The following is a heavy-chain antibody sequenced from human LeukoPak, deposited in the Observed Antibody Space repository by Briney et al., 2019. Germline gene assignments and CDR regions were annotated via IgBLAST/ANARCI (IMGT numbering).Heavy chain of an antibody. D-gene: IGHD4-23*01. CDR1: GGSISGYY. V-gene: IGHV4-59*01. Sequence: ASETLSLTCTVSGGSISGYYYNWVRQPPGKGREWIAYFYYTGTTNSNPSLNTRLTISLATSNNQFSLKLSSVTTADTAVYYCARSVVPLYWYFDLWGRGTLVTVSS. CDR3: ARSVVPLYWYFDL. J-gene: IGHJ2*01. CDR2: FYYTGTT.